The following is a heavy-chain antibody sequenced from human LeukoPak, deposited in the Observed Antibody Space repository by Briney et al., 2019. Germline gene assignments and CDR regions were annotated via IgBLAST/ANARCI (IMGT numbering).Heavy chain of an antibody. CDR2: ISRSGSTI. CDR3: ANRVLLWFGESVPDY. Sequence: RGSLRLSCAASGFTFSDYYMSSIRQAPGKGLEWVSYISRSGSTIYYADSVKGRFTISRDNSKNTLYLQMNSLRAEDTAVYYCANRVLLWFGESVPDYWGQGTLVTVSS. CDR1: GFTFSDYY. D-gene: IGHD3-10*01. V-gene: IGHV3-11*01. J-gene: IGHJ4*02.